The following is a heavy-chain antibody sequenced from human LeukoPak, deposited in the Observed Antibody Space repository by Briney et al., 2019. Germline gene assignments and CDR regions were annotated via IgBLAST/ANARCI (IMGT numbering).Heavy chain of an antibody. CDR3: ARVAKERVGGVYYFDY. Sequence: PGGSLRLSRAASGFTFSGYDMHWVRQATGKGLEWVSAIGTAGDTYYTGSVKGRFTISRENAKNSLYLQMNSLRAGDTAVYYCARVAKERVGGVYYFDYWGQGTLVTVSS. J-gene: IGHJ4*02. D-gene: IGHD1-1*01. CDR2: IGTAGDT. V-gene: IGHV3-13*01. CDR1: GFTFSGYD.